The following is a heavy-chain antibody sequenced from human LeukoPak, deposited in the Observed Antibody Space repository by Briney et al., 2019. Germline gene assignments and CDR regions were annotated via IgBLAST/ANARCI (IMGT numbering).Heavy chain of an antibody. CDR1: GFTFSSYA. CDR3: AKVRGGSYCFDY. J-gene: IGHJ4*02. D-gene: IGHD1-26*01. CDR2: ISDSGGST. V-gene: IGHV3-23*01. Sequence: PGGSLRLSCAASGFTFSSYAMRWVRQAPGKGLEWVSAISDSGGSTYYADSVKGRFTISRDSSKNTLYLQMNSLRAEDTAVYYCAKVRGGSYCFDYWGQGTLVTVSS.